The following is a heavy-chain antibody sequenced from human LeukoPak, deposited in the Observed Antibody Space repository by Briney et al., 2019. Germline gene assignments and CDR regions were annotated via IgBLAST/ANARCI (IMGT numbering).Heavy chain of an antibody. J-gene: IGHJ4*02. CDR1: GFTFSSYA. D-gene: IGHD3-22*01. V-gene: IGHV3-23*01. Sequence: PGGSLRLSCAASGFTFSSYAMSWVRQAPGKGLEWVSAISGSGGSTYYADSVKGRFTISRDNSKNTLYLQMNSLRAEDTAVYYCAKDIRYDSSGYGVFYWGQGTLVTVSS. CDR2: ISGSGGST. CDR3: AKDIRYDSSGYGVFY.